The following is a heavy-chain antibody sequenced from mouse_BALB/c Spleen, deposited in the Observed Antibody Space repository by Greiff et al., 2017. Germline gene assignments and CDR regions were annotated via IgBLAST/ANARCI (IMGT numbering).Heavy chain of an antibody. V-gene: IGHV5-6*01. CDR3: ARHDYCNAMDY. Sequence: EVQRVESGGDLVKPGGSLKLSCAASGFTFSSYGMSWVRQTPDKRLEWVATISSGGSYTYYPDSVKGRFTISRDNAKNTLYLQMSSLKSEDTAMYYCARHDYCNAMDYWGQGTSVTVSS. J-gene: IGHJ4*01. CDR1: GFTFSSYG. CDR2: ISSGGSYT. D-gene: IGHD2-1*01.